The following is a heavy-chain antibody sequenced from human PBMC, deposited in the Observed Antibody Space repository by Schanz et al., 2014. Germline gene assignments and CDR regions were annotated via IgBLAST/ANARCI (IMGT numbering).Heavy chain of an antibody. CDR2: INPNEGI. J-gene: IGHJ6*02. CDR1: GFGFDDYA. CDR3: AREMGRRFFDYNYGMDV. D-gene: IGHD3-3*01. V-gene: IGHV3-20*04. Sequence: EVQLVESGGGVVRPGGSLRLSCAASGFGFDDYAMSWVRQAPGKGLEWIGEINPNEGIHHNPSLKSRVAISVDMSKNQFSLKMSSLTAADTATYYCAREMGRRFFDYNYGMDVWGQGTSVTVS.